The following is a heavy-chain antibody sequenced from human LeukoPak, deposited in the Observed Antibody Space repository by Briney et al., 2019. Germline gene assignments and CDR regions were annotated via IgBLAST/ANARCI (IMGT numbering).Heavy chain of an antibody. CDR3: AREVGSQYYGSGSYSAAHFDH. D-gene: IGHD3-10*01. Sequence: WLTLSLTCTVSGGSISSYYWSWLRQSPGKGLEWIGYISDTGTTNYNPSLSSRVTISVDKSRNQFSLKLNSLTAADTAVYYCAREVGSQYYGSGSYSAAHFDHWGQGTLVTVSS. CDR2: ISDTGTT. V-gene: IGHV4-59*01. J-gene: IGHJ4*02. CDR1: GGSISSYY.